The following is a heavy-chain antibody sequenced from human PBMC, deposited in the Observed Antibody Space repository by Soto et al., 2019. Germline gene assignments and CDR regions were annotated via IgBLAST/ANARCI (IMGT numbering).Heavy chain of an antibody. CDR1: GLTFSDAW. CDR2: SWAGGGAT. CDR3: IWESRVYSSWR. D-gene: IGHD5-18*01. Sequence: EVQVVESGGGLVKPGESLTLSCTVSGLTFSDAWLNWVRQSPGKGLEWVGRSWAGGGATVYATTVKGRFTLSRDDSQRMLYLQMNSLKVDDRAVYFCIWESRVYSSWRWGQGTLVTVSA. J-gene: IGHJ4*02. V-gene: IGHV3-15*07.